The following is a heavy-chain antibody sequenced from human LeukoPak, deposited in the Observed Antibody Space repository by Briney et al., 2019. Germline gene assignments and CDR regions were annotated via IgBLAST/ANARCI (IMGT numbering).Heavy chain of an antibody. D-gene: IGHD4-17*01. CDR1: GYSISSGYY. V-gene: IGHV4-38-2*02. J-gene: IGHJ4*02. CDR2: IYHSGST. Sequence: SETLSLTCTVSGYSISSGYYWGWIRQPPGKGLEWIGSIYHSGSTYYNPSLKSRVTISVDTSKNQFSLKLSSVTAADTAAYYCARVSPGLRGGGGDYWGQGTLVTVSS. CDR3: ARVSPGLRGGGGDY.